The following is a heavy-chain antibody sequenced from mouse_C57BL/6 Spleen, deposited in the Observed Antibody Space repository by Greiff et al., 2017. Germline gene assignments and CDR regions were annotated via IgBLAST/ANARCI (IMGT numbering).Heavy chain of an antibody. CDR2: IDPSDSYT. CDR3: ARSVYGSSYRAMDY. Sequence: QVQLQQPGAEFVMPGASVKLSCKASGYTFTSYWMHWVKQRPGQGLEWIGEIDPSDSYTNYNQKFKGKSTLTVDKSSSTAYMQLSSLTSEDSAVYYCARSVYGSSYRAMDYWGQGTSVTVSS. V-gene: IGHV1-69*01. D-gene: IGHD1-1*01. CDR1: GYTFTSYW. J-gene: IGHJ4*01.